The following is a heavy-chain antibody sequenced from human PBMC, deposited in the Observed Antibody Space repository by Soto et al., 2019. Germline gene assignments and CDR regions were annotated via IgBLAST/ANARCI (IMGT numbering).Heavy chain of an antibody. CDR1: GGSISSYY. J-gene: IGHJ5*02. CDR3: ARRAVLLWFGEPNWFDP. V-gene: IGHV4-59*12. CDR2: IYYSGST. D-gene: IGHD3-10*01. Sequence: SETLSLTCTVSGGSISSYYWSWIRQPPGKGLEWIGYIYYSGSTNYNPSLKSRVTISVDKSKNQFSLKLSSVTAADTAVYYCARRAVLLWFGEPNWFDPWGQGTLVTVSS.